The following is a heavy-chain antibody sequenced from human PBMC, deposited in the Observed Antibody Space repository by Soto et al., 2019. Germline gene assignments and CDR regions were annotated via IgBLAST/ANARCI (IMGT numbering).Heavy chain of an antibody. V-gene: IGHV4-30-2*01. Sequence: SETLSLTCAVSGGSISSGGYSWSWVRQPPGKGLEWIGEINDSGSTKYNPSLKSRVTISVDTSKNQFSLKLSSVTAADTAVYYCARLIAAAGTGWFDPWGQGTLVTVSS. CDR1: GGSISSGGYS. J-gene: IGHJ5*02. CDR3: ARLIAAAGTGWFDP. D-gene: IGHD6-13*01. CDR2: INDSGST.